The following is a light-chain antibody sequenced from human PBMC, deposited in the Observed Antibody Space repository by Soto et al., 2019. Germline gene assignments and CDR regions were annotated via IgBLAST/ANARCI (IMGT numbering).Light chain of an antibody. CDR1: SSNIESNT. Sequence: QLVLTHPPSASGTPGQRVTIACSGGSSNIESNTVNWYQQVPGTAPKLLVYSNNQRPSGVPDRFSGSQAGTSASLAISGLQSEDEADYYCATWDDSLNGWVIGGGTKLTVL. V-gene: IGLV1-44*01. J-gene: IGLJ2*01. CDR2: SNN. CDR3: ATWDDSLNGWV.